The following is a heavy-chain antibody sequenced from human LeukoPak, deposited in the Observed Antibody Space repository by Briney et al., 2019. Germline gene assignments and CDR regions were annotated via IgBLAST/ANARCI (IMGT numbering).Heavy chain of an antibody. J-gene: IGHJ3*02. CDR1: GFTFSSYW. Sequence: GGSLRLSCAASGFTFSSYWMHWVRQAPGKGLVWVSRISTDGSSTTYADSVKGRFTISRDNSKNTLYLQMNSLRAEDTAVYYCAKEGLYTASAGAFDIWGQGTMVTVSS. V-gene: IGHV3-74*01. CDR3: AKEGLYTASAGAFDI. CDR2: ISTDGSST. D-gene: IGHD5-18*01.